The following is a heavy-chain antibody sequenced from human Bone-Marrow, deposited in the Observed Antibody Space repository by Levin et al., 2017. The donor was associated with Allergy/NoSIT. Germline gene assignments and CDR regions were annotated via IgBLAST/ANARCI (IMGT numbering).Heavy chain of an antibody. Sequence: SQTLSLTCTVSGSSISSGYFWGWVRQSPGKGLEFIASVYHSGSKYDNPSLRSRVDISLDTSRNEISLKLTSVSASDTATYYCVKGVYRDGWSAAMDVWGQGTTVTVSS. CDR3: VKGVYRDGWSAAMDV. D-gene: IGHD5-24*01. CDR2: VYHSGSK. CDR1: GSSISSGYF. V-gene: IGHV4-38-2*02. J-gene: IGHJ6*02.